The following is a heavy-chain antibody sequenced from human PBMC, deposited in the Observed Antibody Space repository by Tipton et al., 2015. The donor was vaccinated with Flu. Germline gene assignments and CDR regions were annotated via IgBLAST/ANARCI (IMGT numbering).Heavy chain of an antibody. Sequence: GSLRLSCTASGFSLSYYFMDWVRQAPGKGLEWVGRIRNKDRSDTTQYAASVRGRFSISRDDSKNSVYVEMNGLRAEDSAVYFCAREIRHSDWTLDYYGMDVWGQRTTVTASS. J-gene: IGHJ6*02. CDR2: IRNKDRSDTT. CDR1: GFSLSYYF. D-gene: IGHD1-1*01. CDR3: AREIRHSDWTLDYYGMDV. V-gene: IGHV3-72*01.